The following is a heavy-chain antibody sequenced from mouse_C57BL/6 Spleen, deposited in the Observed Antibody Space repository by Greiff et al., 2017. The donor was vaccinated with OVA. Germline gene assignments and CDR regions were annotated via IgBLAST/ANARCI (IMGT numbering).Heavy chain of an antibody. CDR3: ARGGVFITTVVDYFDY. CDR1: GFNIKDYY. J-gene: IGHJ2*01. V-gene: IGHV14-2*01. CDR2: IDPEDGET. D-gene: IGHD1-1*01. Sequence: VQLKESGAELVKPGASVKLSCTASGFNIKDYYMHWVKQRTEQGLEWIGRIDPEDGETKYAPKFQGKATITADTSSNTAYLQLSSLTAEDTAVYYCARGGVFITTVVDYFDYWGQGTTLTVSS.